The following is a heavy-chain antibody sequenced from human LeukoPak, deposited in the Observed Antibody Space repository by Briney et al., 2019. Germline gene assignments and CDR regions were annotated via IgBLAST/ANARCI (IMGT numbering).Heavy chain of an antibody. V-gene: IGHV3-48*02. CDR2: ISSSSSAI. CDR1: GFTFSSYS. J-gene: IGHJ4*02. CDR3: VRDRFYSFDY. Sequence: GGSLRLPCAASGFTFSSYSMNWVRQAPGKGLEWISYISSSSSAIYYADSVKGRFTISRDNAKNSLYLQMNSLRDEDTAVYYCVRDRFYSFDYWGQGTLVTVSS.